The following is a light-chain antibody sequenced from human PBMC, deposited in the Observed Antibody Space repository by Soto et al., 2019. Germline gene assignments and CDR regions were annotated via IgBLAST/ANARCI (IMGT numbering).Light chain of an antibody. V-gene: IGKV1-5*01. Sequence: DIHITRSPSSLSSSVLYILTITCRASQNINNWIAWYQQKPGKAPKFLIYDASTLESGVPSRFSGSGFGTEFSLTISSLQPDDFGSYYCQHMRTFGQGTKVDIK. CDR3: QHMRT. CDR1: QNINNW. CDR2: DAS. J-gene: IGKJ1*01.